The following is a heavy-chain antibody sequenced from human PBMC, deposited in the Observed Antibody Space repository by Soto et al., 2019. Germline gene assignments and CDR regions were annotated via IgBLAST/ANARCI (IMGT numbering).Heavy chain of an antibody. V-gene: IGHV1-18*01. CDR2: ISAYNGDT. Sequence: QVQLVQSGGEVIQPGASVTVSCRASGYTFTSYGINWVRQAPGQGPEWMGWISAYNGDTNYAQKFQGRITLTTDTSASTAYRELRSLRSDDTSVYYCARDWRTPYDASGSHYPDHWGQGTLVTVSS. CDR1: GYTFTSYG. J-gene: IGHJ5*02. D-gene: IGHD3-10*01. CDR3: ARDWRTPYDASGSHYPDH.